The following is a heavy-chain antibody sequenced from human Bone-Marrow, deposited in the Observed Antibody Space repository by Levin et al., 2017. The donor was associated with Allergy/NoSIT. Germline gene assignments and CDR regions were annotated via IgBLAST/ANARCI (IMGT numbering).Heavy chain of an antibody. CDR1: GGSISSLDHY. CDR3: ARGSYTSGFYVTGWFDP. D-gene: IGHD6-19*01. J-gene: IGHJ5*02. Sequence: PSETLSLTCTVSGGSISSLDHYWSWLRQTPGTGLEWIGYIYYTGATYYNPSLKSRVSVSVDTSKNQFSLELSFVTAADTAVYYCARGSYTSGFYVTGWFDPWGQGTLVTVSS. CDR2: IYYTGAT. V-gene: IGHV4-30-4*01.